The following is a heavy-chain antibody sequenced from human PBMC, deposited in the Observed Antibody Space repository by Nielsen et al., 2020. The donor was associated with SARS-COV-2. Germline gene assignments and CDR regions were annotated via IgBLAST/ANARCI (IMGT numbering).Heavy chain of an antibody. CDR3: ARGGLGLSPPGY. CDR2: ISSSGSTI. D-gene: IGHD3/OR15-3a*01. J-gene: IGHJ4*02. V-gene: IGHV3-48*03. Sequence: GESLKISCAASGFTFSSYEMNWVRQAPGKGLEWVSYISSSGSTIYYADSVKGRFTISRDNAKNTLFLQMNSLRPEDTALYYCARGGLGLSPPGYWGQGTLVTVSS. CDR1: GFTFSSYE.